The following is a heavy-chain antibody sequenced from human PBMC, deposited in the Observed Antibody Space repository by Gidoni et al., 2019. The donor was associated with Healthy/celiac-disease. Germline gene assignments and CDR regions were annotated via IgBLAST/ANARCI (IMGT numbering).Heavy chain of an antibody. CDR1: GYTFTGYY. CDR2: INP. CDR3: ARVPYDYYYYGMDV. V-gene: IGHV1-2*02. D-gene: IGHD4-17*01. J-gene: IGHJ6*02. Sequence: QVQLVQSGAEVKKPGASVKVSCKASGYTFTGYYMHWVRQATGQGLEWMGWINPNTSISTAYMELSRLRSDDTAVYYCARVPYDYYYYGMDVWGQGTTVTVSS.